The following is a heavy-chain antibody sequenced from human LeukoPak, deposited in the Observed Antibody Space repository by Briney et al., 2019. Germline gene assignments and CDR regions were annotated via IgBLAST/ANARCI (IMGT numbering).Heavy chain of an antibody. Sequence: ASVKVSCKASGYTFTGYYMHWVRQAPGQGLEWMGWINPDSGGTNYAQKFQGRVTMTRDTSISTAYMELSRLRSDDTAVYYCAGSRDGYNSVDYWGQGTLVTVSS. CDR2: INPDSGGT. CDR1: GYTFTGYY. V-gene: IGHV1-2*02. J-gene: IGHJ4*02. CDR3: AGSRDGYNSVDY. D-gene: IGHD5-24*01.